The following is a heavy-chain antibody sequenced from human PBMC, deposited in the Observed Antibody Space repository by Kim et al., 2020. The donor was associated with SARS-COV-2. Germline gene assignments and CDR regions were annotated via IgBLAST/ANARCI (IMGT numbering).Heavy chain of an antibody. D-gene: IGHD2-2*01. Sequence: GGSLRLSCAASGFTFSSYGMHWVRQAPGKGLEWVAVIWYDGSNKYYADSVKGRFTISRDNSKNTLYLQMNSLRAEDTAVYYCARDWELYCSSTSCSGMDVWGQGTTVTVSS. CDR2: IWYDGSNK. V-gene: IGHV3-33*01. J-gene: IGHJ6*02. CDR1: GFTFSSYG. CDR3: ARDWELYCSSTSCSGMDV.